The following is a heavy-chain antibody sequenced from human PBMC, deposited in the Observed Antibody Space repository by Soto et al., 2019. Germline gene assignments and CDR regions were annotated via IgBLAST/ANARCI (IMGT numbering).Heavy chain of an antibody. D-gene: IGHD1-1*01. V-gene: IGHV1-58*01. CDR2: IVVGSGNT. Sequence: QMQLVQSGPEVKKPGTSVKVSCKASGFTFTSSAVQWVRQARGQRLEWIGWIVVGSGNTNYAQKFQERVTITRDMSTSTAYMELSSLRSEDTAVYYCAAISNWSDYYYYYGMDVWGQGTTVTVSS. CDR3: AAISNWSDYYYYYGMDV. CDR1: GFTFTSSA. J-gene: IGHJ6*02.